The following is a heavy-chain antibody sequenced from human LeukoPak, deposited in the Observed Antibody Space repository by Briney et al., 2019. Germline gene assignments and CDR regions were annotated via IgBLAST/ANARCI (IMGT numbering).Heavy chain of an antibody. J-gene: IGHJ4*02. CDR3: ARGLWFGELFGY. Sequence: ASAKITCKASGYTFTSYGISWVRQPPGQGLESMGWINPNSGGTNYAQKFQGWVTMTTDTSTSTGYMELRSLRSDDTAVYYCARGLWFGELFGYWGQGTLVTVSS. CDR2: INPNSGGT. D-gene: IGHD3-10*01. CDR1: GYTFTSYG. V-gene: IGHV1-18*01.